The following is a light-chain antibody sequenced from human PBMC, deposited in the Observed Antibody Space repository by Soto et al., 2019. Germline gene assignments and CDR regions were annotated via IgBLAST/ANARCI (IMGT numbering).Light chain of an antibody. CDR2: DVS. CDR1: SSDVGRYNY. J-gene: IGLJ1*01. Sequence: NSSDVGRYNYVSWYQQHPGKAPNLMSYDVSKRPSGVPDRFSGSKSGNTASLTVSGLQADDEADYFCSSYPDTHFAVGPVTEFTV. V-gene: IGLV2-8*01. CDR3: SSYPDTHFA.